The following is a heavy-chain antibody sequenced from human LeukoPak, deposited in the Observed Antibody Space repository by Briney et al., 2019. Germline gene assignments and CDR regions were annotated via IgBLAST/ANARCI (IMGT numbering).Heavy chain of an antibody. J-gene: IGHJ6*02. Sequence: SQTLSLTCTVSGGSISSGGYYWSWIRQHPGKGLEWIGYIYYSGSTYYNPSLKSRVTISVDTSKNQFSLKLSSVTAADTAVYYCARLPGEFVDCSGGSCYPLDYYYYGMDVWGQGTTVTVPS. D-gene: IGHD2-15*01. CDR3: ARLPGEFVDCSGGSCYPLDYYYYGMDV. CDR2: IYYSGST. CDR1: GGSISSGGYY. V-gene: IGHV4-31*03.